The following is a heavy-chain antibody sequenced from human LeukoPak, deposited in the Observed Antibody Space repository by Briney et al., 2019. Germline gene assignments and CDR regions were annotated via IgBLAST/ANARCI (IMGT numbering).Heavy chain of an antibody. CDR2: IYYSGST. Sequence: SETLSLTCTVSGGSISSYYWSWIRQPPGKGLEWIGYIYYSGSTNYNPSLKSRVTISVDTSKNQFSLKLSSVTAADTAVYYCARVRVAYCGGDCVDWYFDLWGRGTLVTVSS. D-gene: IGHD2-21*02. CDR1: GGSISSYY. J-gene: IGHJ2*01. V-gene: IGHV4-59*01. CDR3: ARVRVAYCGGDCVDWYFDL.